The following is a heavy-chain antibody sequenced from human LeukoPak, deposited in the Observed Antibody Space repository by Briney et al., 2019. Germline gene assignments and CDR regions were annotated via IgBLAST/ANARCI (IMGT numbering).Heavy chain of an antibody. CDR2: INHSGST. CDR1: GGSFSGYY. J-gene: IGHJ4*02. D-gene: IGHD3-16*01. V-gene: IGHV4-34*01. CDR3: ARGPMGDY. Sequence: YPSETLSLTCAVYGGSFSGYYWSWIRPPPGKGLEWIGEINHSGSTNYNPSLKSRVTISVDTSKNQFSLKLSSVTAADTAVYYCARGPMGDYWGQGTLVTVSS.